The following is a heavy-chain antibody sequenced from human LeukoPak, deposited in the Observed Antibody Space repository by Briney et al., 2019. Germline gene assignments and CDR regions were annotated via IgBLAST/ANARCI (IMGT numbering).Heavy chain of an antibody. Sequence: KSGESLKISCQASGYRFTSYWIGWVRQMPGKGLEWMGIVYPGDFDTIYSPAFQGQVTISADKTITTAYLQWSSLKASDTAMYYCARSEKHYEYWKSSPDAFDIWGQGTMVTVSS. V-gene: IGHV5-51*01. CDR1: GYRFTSYW. D-gene: IGHD3-3*01. CDR3: ARSEKHYEYWKSSPDAFDI. J-gene: IGHJ3*02. CDR2: VYPGDFDT.